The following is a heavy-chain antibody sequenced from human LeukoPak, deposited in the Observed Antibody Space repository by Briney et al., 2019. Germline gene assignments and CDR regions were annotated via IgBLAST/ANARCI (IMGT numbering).Heavy chain of an antibody. D-gene: IGHD2-8*01. CDR3: ARQMYLGGMDV. V-gene: IGHV4-59*08. CDR1: GASINSYF. J-gene: IGHJ6*02. CDR2: IYDSGST. Sequence: KTSETLSLTCTVSGASINSYFWSWVRQPPGGGLEWIGCIYDSGSTYYNPSLKSRVTISVDTSNNHFSLRLSSVTAADTAVYYCARQMYLGGMDVWGQGTTVTVSS.